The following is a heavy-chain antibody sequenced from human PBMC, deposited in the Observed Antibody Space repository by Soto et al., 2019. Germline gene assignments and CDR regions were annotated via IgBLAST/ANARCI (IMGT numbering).Heavy chain of an antibody. D-gene: IGHD3-22*01. CDR1: GFTISSYA. V-gene: IGHV4-30-4*08. J-gene: IGHJ5*02. CDR2: IYYSGST. CDR3: ARGHLIVVVPLFDP. Sequence: LRLSCAASGFTISSYAMSWVRQAPGKGLEWIGYIYYSGSTYYNPSLKSRVTISVDTSKNQFSLKLSSVTAADTAVYYCARGHLIVVVPLFDPWGQGTLVTVSS.